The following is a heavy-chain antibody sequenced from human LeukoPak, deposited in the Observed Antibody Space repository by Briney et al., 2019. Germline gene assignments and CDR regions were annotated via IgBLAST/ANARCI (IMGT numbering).Heavy chain of an antibody. CDR2: IRYDGSNK. J-gene: IGHJ4*02. V-gene: IGHV3-30*02. CDR3: AKDLWDSSSSEY. D-gene: IGHD6-6*01. Sequence: PGGSLRLSCAASGFTFSSYGMRWVRQAPGKGLEWVAFIRYDGSNKYYADSVKGRFTISRDNSKNTLYLQMNSLRAEDTAVYYCAKDLWDSSSSEYWGQGTLVTVSP. CDR1: GFTFSSYG.